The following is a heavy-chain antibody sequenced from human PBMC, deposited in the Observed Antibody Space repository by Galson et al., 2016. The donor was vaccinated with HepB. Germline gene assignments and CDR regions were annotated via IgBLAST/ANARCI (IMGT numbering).Heavy chain of an antibody. CDR2: ISRSGDYR. CDR1: GFTFSSYA. CDR3: AKYQGGQNGDKYFGDY. D-gene: IGHD4-17*01. Sequence: SLRLSCAASGFTFSSYAMAWVRQAPGKGLEWISGISRSGDYRFYAVSVRGRFTISRDNSKDTVYLQLNSLRAEDTAIYYCAKYQGGQNGDKYFGDYWGQGTLVTVSS. V-gene: IGHV3-23*01. J-gene: IGHJ4*02.